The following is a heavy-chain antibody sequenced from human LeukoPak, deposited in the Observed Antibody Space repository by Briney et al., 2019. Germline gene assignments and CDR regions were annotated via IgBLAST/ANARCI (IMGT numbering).Heavy chain of an antibody. D-gene: IGHD6-19*01. CDR1: GGSISSESYY. V-gene: IGHV4-61*02. Sequence: PSETLSLTCTVSGGSISSESYYWSWIRQPAGKALEWIGRINTSGNINYNPSLKSRVTLSVDTSNNQFSLKLSSLTAADTAVYYCARGLGSSWYWFDTWGQGTLVTVSS. CDR2: INTSGNI. CDR3: ARGLGSSWYWFDT. J-gene: IGHJ5*02.